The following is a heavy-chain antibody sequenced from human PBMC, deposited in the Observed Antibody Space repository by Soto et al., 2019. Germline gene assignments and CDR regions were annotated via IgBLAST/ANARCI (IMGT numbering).Heavy chain of an antibody. CDR3: ARGVGSSPPQY. CDR2: IYASGSP. V-gene: IGHV4-59*01. Sequence: SETLCLTCTVSGGSIRVYDWSWIRQPPGQGLEWIGYIYASGSPYYNPSLKSRVTISADTSMNQISLKLTSPTAADTAVYYCARGVGSSPPQYWGRGTLVTVSS. CDR1: GGSIRVYD. J-gene: IGHJ4*02. D-gene: IGHD1-26*01.